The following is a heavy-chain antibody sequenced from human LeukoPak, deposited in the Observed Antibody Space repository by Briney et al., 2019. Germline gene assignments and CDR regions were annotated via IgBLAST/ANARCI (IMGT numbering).Heavy chain of an antibody. D-gene: IGHD3-22*01. CDR1: GYTFTSYG. CDR3: AREMGYYDSSAHYYYAIDV. V-gene: IGHV1-18*01. CDR2: ISAYNGNT. Sequence: GASVKVSCKASGYTFTSYGISWVRQAPGQGLEWMGWISAYNGNTKYAQKVQGGVTMTTDTSTSTAYMELRSLRSDDTAVYYCAREMGYYDSSAHYYYAIDVWGQGTTVTVSS. J-gene: IGHJ6*02.